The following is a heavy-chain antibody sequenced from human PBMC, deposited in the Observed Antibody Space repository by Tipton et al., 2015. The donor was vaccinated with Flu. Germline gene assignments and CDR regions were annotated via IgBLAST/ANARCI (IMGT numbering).Heavy chain of an antibody. CDR3: ATFFDSMYGVIIMARLDT. J-gene: IGHJ5*02. Sequence: TLSLTCTASRGSVSSRNWWAWVRQAPGQGPEWIGRVYQDGTTDYSSSLRSRVRISVDKSKNQFFMRLNSLTAADTATYFCATFFDSMYGVIIMARLDTWGQGIQVTVSS. D-gene: IGHD3-3*02. V-gene: IGHV4-4*01. CDR2: VYQDGTT. CDR1: RGSVSSRNW.